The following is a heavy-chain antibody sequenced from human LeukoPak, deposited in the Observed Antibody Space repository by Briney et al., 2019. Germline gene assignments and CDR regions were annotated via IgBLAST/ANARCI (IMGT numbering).Heavy chain of an antibody. Sequence: SGTLSLTCTLSGGSISTYYWSWIRQPPGKGLEWIGYIYHSGNTNYNPSLKSRVTISVDTSKNQFSLKLSSVTAADTAVYYCARGGGYASPIGYWGQGALVTVSS. D-gene: IGHD5-12*01. V-gene: IGHV4-59*01. CDR2: IYHSGNT. CDR3: ARGGGYASPIGY. CDR1: GGSISTYY. J-gene: IGHJ4*02.